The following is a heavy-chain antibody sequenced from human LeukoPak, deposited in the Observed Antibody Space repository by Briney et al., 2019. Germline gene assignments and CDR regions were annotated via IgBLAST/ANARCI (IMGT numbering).Heavy chain of an antibody. J-gene: IGHJ4*02. CDR2: ISGSGGST. D-gene: IGHD6-19*01. CDR3: AKERTGIAVAGYYFDY. Sequence: GGSLRLSCAASGFTFSSYAMSWVRQAPGKGLEWVPAISGSGGSTYYADSVKGRFTISRDNSKNTLYLQMNSLRAEDTAVYYCAKERTGIAVAGYYFDYWGQGTLVTVSS. CDR1: GFTFSSYA. V-gene: IGHV3-23*01.